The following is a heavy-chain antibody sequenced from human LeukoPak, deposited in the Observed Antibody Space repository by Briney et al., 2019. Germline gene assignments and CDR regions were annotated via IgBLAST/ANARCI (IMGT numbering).Heavy chain of an antibody. Sequence: PSQTLSLTCTVAGGSITSGTYYWTWIRHHPGKGLEWIGYIYSSGDTQYNPSLRSRVTMSVDTSKSQFSLKLSSVTAADTAVYYSARSHILTGYYSHYFDYWGQGTLVTVSS. J-gene: IGHJ4*02. CDR3: ARSHILTGYYSHYFDY. CDR2: IYSSGDT. V-gene: IGHV4-31*03. CDR1: GGSITSGTYY. D-gene: IGHD3-9*01.